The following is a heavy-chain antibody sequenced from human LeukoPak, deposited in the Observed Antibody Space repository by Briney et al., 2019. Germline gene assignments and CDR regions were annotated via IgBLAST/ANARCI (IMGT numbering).Heavy chain of an antibody. CDR3: ARHGRDYYDSSGSYY. CDR2: IYYSGST. CDR1: GGSISSSSYY. Sequence: SETLSLTCTVSGGSISSSSYYWGWIRQPPGKGLEWIGSIYYSGSTYYNPSLKSRVTISVDTSKNQFSLKLSSVTAADTAVYYCARHGRDYYDSSGSYYWGQGNLVTVSS. V-gene: IGHV4-39*01. D-gene: IGHD3-22*01. J-gene: IGHJ4*02.